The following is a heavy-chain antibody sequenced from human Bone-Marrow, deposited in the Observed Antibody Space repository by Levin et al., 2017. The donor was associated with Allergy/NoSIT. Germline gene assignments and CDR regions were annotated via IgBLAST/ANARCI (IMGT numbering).Heavy chain of an antibody. CDR2: IFHSGNV. V-gene: IGHV4-59*01. J-gene: IGHJ6*02. CDR1: GGSISRYY. Sequence: SETLSLTCTVSGGSISRYYWTWVRQSPGKGLEWIAYIFHSGNVMYNPSLMTRLTMSMDTSRNQFSLKLRSVTVADTAIYYCARAHPGNIFGVIPPGGDYFGMDVWGQGTTVIVSS. D-gene: IGHD3-3*02. CDR3: ARAHPGNIFGVIPPGGDYFGMDV.